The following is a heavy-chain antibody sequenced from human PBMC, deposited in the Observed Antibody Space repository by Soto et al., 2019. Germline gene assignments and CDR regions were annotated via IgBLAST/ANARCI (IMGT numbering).Heavy chain of an antibody. Sequence: PPETPSPPCSVSGDSLKRDKNFLGWVPPPPGKGLEWIGSIYYRGNTYYNPSLQTRVTISLDKSKSQFSLKLNSVTAADSAVYFCARLEGLATISYYFDFWGQGALVTVSS. D-gene: IGHD3-9*01. V-gene: IGHV4-39*01. J-gene: IGHJ4*02. CDR1: GDSLKRDKNF. CDR2: IYYRGNT. CDR3: ARLEGLATISYYFDF.